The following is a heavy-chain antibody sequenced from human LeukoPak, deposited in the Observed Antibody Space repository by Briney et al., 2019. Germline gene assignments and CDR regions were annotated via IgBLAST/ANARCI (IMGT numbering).Heavy chain of an antibody. D-gene: IGHD3-22*01. J-gene: IGHJ4*02. CDR3: ARGDSSGYSPFDY. CDR1: GGSISSSSYY. V-gene: IGHV4-39*01. Sequence: SETLSLTCTVSGGSISSSSYYWGWIRQPPGKGLEWIGSIYYSGSTYYTPSIKSRVTISVDTSKNQFSLKLSSVTAADTAVYYCARGDSSGYSPFDYWGQGTLVTVSS. CDR2: IYYSGST.